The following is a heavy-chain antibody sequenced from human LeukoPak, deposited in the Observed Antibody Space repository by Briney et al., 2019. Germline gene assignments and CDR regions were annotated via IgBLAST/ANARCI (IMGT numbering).Heavy chain of an antibody. CDR1: GFTFSSYA. D-gene: IGHD3-22*01. V-gene: IGHV3-23*01. Sequence: GGSLRLSCATSGFTFSSYAMSWVRQAPGKGLEWVSAISGSGGSTYYADSVKGRFTISRDNSKNTLYLQMNSLRAEDTAVYYCAKHAGGYYDSSGMRGAFDIWGQGTMVTVSS. CDR2: ISGSGGST. J-gene: IGHJ3*02. CDR3: AKHAGGYYDSSGMRGAFDI.